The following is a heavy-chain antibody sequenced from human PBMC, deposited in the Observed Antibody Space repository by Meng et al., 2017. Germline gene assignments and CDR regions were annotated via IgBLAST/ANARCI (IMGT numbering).Heavy chain of an antibody. CDR2: INAGNGNT. V-gene: IGHV1-3*01. J-gene: IGHJ4*02. D-gene: IGHD2-21*02. CDR1: GYTFTSYA. Sequence: QVVESSAEWKNPGASVKVSLKAFGYTFTSYAMHWVRQASGQRLEWMGWINAGNGNTKSSQKFQGRVTITRDTSASTAYMELSSLRSEDTAVYYCARDLGAGVVTAINYWGQGTLVTVSS. CDR3: ARDLGAGVVTAINY.